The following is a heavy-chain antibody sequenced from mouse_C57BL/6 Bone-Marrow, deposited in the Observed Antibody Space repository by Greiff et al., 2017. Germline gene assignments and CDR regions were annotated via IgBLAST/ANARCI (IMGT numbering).Heavy chain of an antibody. CDR3: ARHEGEITTVVATRGYFDY. CDR1: GYTFTEYT. V-gene: IGHV1-62-2*01. J-gene: IGHJ2*01. CDR2: FYPGSGSI. Sequence: QVQLQQSGAELVKPGASVKLSCKASGYTFTEYTIHWVKQRSGQGLEWIGWFYPGSGSIKYNEKFKDKATLTADKSSSTVYMELSRLTSEDSAVYFCARHEGEITTVVATRGYFDYWGQGTTLTVSS. D-gene: IGHD1-1*01.